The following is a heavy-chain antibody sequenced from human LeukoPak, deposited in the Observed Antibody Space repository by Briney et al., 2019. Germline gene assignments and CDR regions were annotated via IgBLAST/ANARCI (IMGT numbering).Heavy chain of an antibody. CDR2: ISDDGRTQ. CDR1: GITFSSFG. D-gene: IGHD6-13*01. J-gene: IGHJ4*02. Sequence: PGGSLRLSCAASGITFSSFGMHWVRQAPGKGLEWVAVISDDGRTQYYADSVKGRFTISRDNSKNTLSLQMNSLRAEDTAVYYCARDLGGGQQLVLDYWGQGTLVTVSS. CDR3: ARDLGGGQQLVLDY. V-gene: IGHV3-30*03.